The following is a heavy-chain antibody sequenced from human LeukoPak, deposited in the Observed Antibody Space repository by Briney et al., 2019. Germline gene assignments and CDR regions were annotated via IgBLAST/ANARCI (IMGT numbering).Heavy chain of an antibody. CDR2: IYYSGST. Sequence: SETLSLTCTVSGGSISSSSYYLGWIRQPPGKGLEWIGSIYYSGSTYYNPSLKSRVTISVDTSKNQFSLKLSSVTAADTAVYYCARYLGDYVEYYFDYWGQGTLVTVSS. D-gene: IGHD4-17*01. CDR3: ARYLGDYVEYYFDY. V-gene: IGHV4-39*01. CDR1: GGSISSSSYY. J-gene: IGHJ4*02.